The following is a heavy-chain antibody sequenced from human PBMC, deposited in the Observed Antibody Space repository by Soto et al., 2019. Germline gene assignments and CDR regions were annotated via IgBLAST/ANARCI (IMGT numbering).Heavy chain of an antibody. V-gene: IGHV4-30-2*01. CDR3: ARGLVTTLHY. Sequence: LPLPFPDCGGAMSCGGDSCSGIRQPRGKGLEWSGYIYHSGSTYYNPSLKSRVTISVDRSKNQFSLKLSSVAASDTAVDYCARGLVTTLHYWGQGTLVTVS. CDR1: GGAMSCGGDS. CDR2: IYHSGST. D-gene: IGHD4-17*01. J-gene: IGHJ4*02.